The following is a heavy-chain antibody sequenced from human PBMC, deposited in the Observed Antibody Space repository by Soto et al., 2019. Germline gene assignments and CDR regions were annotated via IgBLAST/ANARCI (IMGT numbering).Heavy chain of an antibody. CDR1: GCSISSGDYY. J-gene: IGHJ4*02. Sequence: SETLSLTCTVSGCSISSGDYYWSWVRQPPGKGLEWIAEIYYSGGTSYNPSLKSRVTISMDKSKNQSSLNLTSVTAADTAMYYCARDTGWGLGYWGQGTLVTVSS. CDR2: IYYSGGT. D-gene: IGHD6-19*01. V-gene: IGHV4-39*07. CDR3: ARDTGWGLGY.